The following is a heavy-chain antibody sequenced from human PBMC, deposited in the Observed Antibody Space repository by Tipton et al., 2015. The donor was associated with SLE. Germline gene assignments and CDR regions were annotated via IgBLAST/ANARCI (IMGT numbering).Heavy chain of an antibody. J-gene: IGHJ5*01. CDR1: GGSIITYY. Sequence: TLSLTCTVSGGSIITYYWSWIRQPPGKGLEWIGYIYTSGSTNYNPSLKSRVTISGDMSKNQFSLKLTSVTAADTAVYYCARHDISNTFDSWGQGTLVSVS. CDR3: ARHDISNTFDS. D-gene: IGHD4-11*01. V-gene: IGHV4-4*09. CDR2: IYTSGST.